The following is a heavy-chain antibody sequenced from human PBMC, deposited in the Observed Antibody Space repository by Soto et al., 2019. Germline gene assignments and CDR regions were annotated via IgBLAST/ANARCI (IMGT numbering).Heavy chain of an antibody. V-gene: IGHV3-30*18. D-gene: IGHD1-26*01. CDR2: ISYDGSNK. Sequence: VQLVESGGGVVQPGRSLRLSCAASGFTFSSYGMHWVRQAPGKGLEWVAVISYDGSNKYYADSVKGRFTISRDNSKNTLYLQMNSLRAEDTAVYYCAKTGGSYYQYYYYGMDVWGQGTTVTVSS. CDR1: GFTFSSYG. J-gene: IGHJ6*02. CDR3: AKTGGSYYQYYYYGMDV.